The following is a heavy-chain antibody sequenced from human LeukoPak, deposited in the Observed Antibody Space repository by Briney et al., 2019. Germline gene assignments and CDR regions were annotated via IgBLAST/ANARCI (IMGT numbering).Heavy chain of an antibody. J-gene: IGHJ4*02. Sequence: ASVKVSCKVSGYTFTELCIHWVRQAPGKGLEWMGGCDPEDGKTICAQKFQGRVTMTEDTSTDTAYMELSSLRSEDTAVYYCATVSWWGQGTLVTVSS. V-gene: IGHV1-24*01. CDR3: ATVSW. CDR2: CDPEDGKT. CDR1: GYTFTELC.